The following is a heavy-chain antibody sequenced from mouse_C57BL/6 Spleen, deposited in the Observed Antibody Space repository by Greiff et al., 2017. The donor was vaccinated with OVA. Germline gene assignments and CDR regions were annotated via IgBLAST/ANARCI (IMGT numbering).Heavy chain of an antibody. CDR1: GYTFTSYW. CDR3: ARWGPIYYYGSSWYFDV. J-gene: IGHJ1*03. Sequence: VQLQQPGAELVKPGASVKMSCKASGYTFTSYWITWVKQRPGQGLEWIGDIYPGSGSTNYNEKFKSKATLTVDTSSSTAYMQLSSLTSEDSAVYYCARWGPIYYYGSSWYFDVWGTGTTVTVSS. D-gene: IGHD1-1*01. V-gene: IGHV1-55*01. CDR2: IYPGSGST.